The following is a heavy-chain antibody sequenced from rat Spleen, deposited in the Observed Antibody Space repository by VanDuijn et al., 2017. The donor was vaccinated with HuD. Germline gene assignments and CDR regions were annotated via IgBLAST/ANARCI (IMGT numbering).Heavy chain of an antibody. V-gene: IGHV5-7*01. Sequence: EVRLVESDGGFVQPGGSLKLSCAASGFTFSDHNMAWLRQVPTKGLEWVATIRNGGTNTYCRDSVKGRFTISRDDARSTLYLQMDSLRSEDTATYYCARYYYDDTYYYIDYWGQGTLVTVSS. J-gene: IGHJ3*01. CDR1: GFTFSDHN. CDR2: IRNGGTNT. CDR3: ARYYYDDTYYYIDY. D-gene: IGHD1-12*02.